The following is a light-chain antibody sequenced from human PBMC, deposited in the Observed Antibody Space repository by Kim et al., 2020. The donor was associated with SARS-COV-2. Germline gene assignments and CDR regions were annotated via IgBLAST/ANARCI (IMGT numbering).Light chain of an antibody. CDR1: QIINTY. CDR2: QAS. V-gene: IGKV1-5*03. CDR3: QHYIRFPYT. Sequence: DIQMTQSPSTLSASVGDRVTITCRASQIINTYLAWYQQKPGKAPDLLIYQASSLQIGVPSRFSGSGFGTEFTLTINSLQPDDFATYYCQHYIRFPYTFGQGTKLEI. J-gene: IGKJ2*01.